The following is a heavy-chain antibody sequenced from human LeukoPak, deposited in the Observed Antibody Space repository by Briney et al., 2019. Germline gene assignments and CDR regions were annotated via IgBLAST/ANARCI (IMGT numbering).Heavy chain of an antibody. Sequence: SETLSLTCAVSGGSISSSNWLSWVRQPPGKGLEWIGENYPSGITHYNPSLKSRVPISVDKSKNQFSLKLSSVTAPDTAVYYCAIAAGYSSGPVIDYWGEGTLVTVSS. D-gene: IGHD6-19*01. CDR2: NYPSGIT. CDR1: GGSISSSNW. V-gene: IGHV4-4*02. CDR3: AIAAGYSSGPVIDY. J-gene: IGHJ4*02.